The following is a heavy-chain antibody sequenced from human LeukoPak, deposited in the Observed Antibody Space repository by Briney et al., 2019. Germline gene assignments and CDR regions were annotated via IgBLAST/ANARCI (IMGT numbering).Heavy chain of an antibody. CDR2: ISYDGSNK. D-gene: IGHD4-23*01. J-gene: IGHJ4*02. Sequence: GGSLRLSCAASGFTFSSYAMHWVRQAPGKGLEWVAVISYDGSNKYYADSVKGRFTMSRDDSKNTLYLQMNSLRAEDTAVYYCARDMDVEDSGKYDYWGQGTLVTVSS. CDR3: ARDMDVEDSGKYDY. CDR1: GFTFSSYA. V-gene: IGHV3-30*04.